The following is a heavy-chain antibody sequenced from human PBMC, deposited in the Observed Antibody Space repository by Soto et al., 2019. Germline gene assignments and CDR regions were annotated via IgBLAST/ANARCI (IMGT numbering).Heavy chain of an antibody. CDR3: AGIFWKGGSCYFDFDH. D-gene: IGHD2-15*01. CDR2: INPSGEHT. CDR1: GYSFKDHY. J-gene: IGHJ4*03. Sequence: ASVKVSCKASGYSFKDHYMHWVRQAPGRGLEWVGIINPSGEHTNYAQQFRGRVAMTRDTSTSTAYMELRSLRSEDTAVYFCAGIFWKGGSCYFDFDHWGQGTLVTVSS. V-gene: IGHV1-46*02.